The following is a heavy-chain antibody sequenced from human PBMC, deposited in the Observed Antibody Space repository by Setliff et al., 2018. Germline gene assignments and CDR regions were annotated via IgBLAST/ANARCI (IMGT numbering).Heavy chain of an antibody. CDR1: GYIFAGYY. CDR3: ARDLNIWFGEFAFDI. V-gene: IGHV1-2*02. CDR2: INPSSGGA. J-gene: IGHJ3*02. Sequence: ASVKVSCKASGYIFAGYYMHWVRQTPGQGLEWMGWINPSSGGANYAQKFQGRVTLTRDTSISTGYMELKSLRSDDTAVYYCARDLNIWFGEFAFDIWGQGTMVTVSS. D-gene: IGHD3-10*01.